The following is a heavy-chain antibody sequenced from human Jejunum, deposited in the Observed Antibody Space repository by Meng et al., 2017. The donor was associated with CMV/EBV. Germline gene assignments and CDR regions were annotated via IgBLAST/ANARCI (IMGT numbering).Heavy chain of an antibody. CDR3: ARDRGQDTVVVVADRGFDP. CDR1: GYTFTHNG. D-gene: IGHD2-15*01. J-gene: IGHJ5*02. CDR2: ISCYNGDT. Sequence: QLQVVQAGAEVKKPGASVRVSCKASGYTFTHNGISWIRQAPGQGLEWMGWISCYNGDTNDAQKLQGRVTMTTDTSTDTAYMELRSLSPDDTAIYYCARDRGQDTVVVVADRGFDPWGQGTLVTVSS. V-gene: IGHV1-18*01.